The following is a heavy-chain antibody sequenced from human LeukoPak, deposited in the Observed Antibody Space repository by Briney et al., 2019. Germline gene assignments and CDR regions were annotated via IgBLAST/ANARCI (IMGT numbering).Heavy chain of an antibody. V-gene: IGHV1-2*02. J-gene: IGHJ4*02. CDR3: AREGITIFGVVIGFDY. D-gene: IGHD3-3*01. CDR2: INPNSGGT. Sequence: ASVKVSCKASGYTFTGYYMHWVRQAPGQGLEWIGWINPNSGGTNYAQKFQGRVTMTRDTSISTAYMELSRLRSDDTAVYYCAREGITIFGVVIGFDYWGQGTLVTVSS. CDR1: GYTFTGYY.